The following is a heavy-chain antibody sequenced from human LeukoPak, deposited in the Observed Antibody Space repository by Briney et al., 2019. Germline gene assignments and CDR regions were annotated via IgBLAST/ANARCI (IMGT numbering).Heavy chain of an antibody. CDR2: ISYPGST. CDR3: ARRMRTNTWYYFDY. V-gene: IGHV4-59*08. Sequence: SETLSLTCTVSGGSISSYYWSWIRQPPGKGLDWIGYISYPGSTNYNPSLNSRVTISIDTSKNQFSLKLSSVTAADTAVYFCARRMRTNTWYYFDYWGPGTLVAVSS. J-gene: IGHJ4*02. D-gene: IGHD2-2*01. CDR1: GGSISSYY.